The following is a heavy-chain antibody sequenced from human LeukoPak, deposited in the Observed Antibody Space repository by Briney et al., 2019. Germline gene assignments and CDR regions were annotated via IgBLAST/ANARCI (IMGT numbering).Heavy chain of an antibody. CDR3: AIWRRSGYIDY. V-gene: IGHV3-23*01. D-gene: IGHD3-3*01. J-gene: IGHJ4*02. CDR1: GFTFSSYA. CDR2: ISGSGGST. Sequence: GGSLRLSCAASGFTFSSYAMSWVRQAPGKGLEWVSAISGSGGSTYYADSVKGRFTISRDNSKNTLYLQMNGLRAEDTAVYYCAIWRRSGYIDYWGQGTLVTVSS.